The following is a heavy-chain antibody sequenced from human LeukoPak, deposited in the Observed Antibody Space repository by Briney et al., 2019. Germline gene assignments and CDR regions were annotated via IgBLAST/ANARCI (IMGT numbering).Heavy chain of an antibody. CDR2: MNPNSGNT. D-gene: IGHD3-10*01. CDR3: ASGGITMIRNAFDI. V-gene: IGHV1-8*03. Sequence: ASVKVSCKASGYTFTSYDINWVRQATGQGLEWTGWMNPNSGNTGYAQKFQGRVTITRNTSISTAYMELSSLRSEDTAVYYCASGGITMIRNAFDIWGQGTMVTVSS. J-gene: IGHJ3*02. CDR1: GYTFTSYD.